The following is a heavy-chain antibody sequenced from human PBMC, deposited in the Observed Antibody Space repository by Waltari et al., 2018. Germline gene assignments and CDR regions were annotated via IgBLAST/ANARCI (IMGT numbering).Heavy chain of an antibody. CDR1: GGTFSSYA. J-gene: IGHJ5*02. V-gene: IGHV1-69*12. CDR2: IIPIFGTA. CDR3: ARDRALTIQNNWFDP. Sequence: QVQLVQSGAEVKKPGSSVTVSCKASGGTFSSYAISWVRQAPGQGLEWMGGIIPIFGTANYAQKFQGRVTITADESTSTAYMELSSLRSEDTAVYYCARDRALTIQNNWFDPWGQGTLVTVSS. D-gene: IGHD5-18*01.